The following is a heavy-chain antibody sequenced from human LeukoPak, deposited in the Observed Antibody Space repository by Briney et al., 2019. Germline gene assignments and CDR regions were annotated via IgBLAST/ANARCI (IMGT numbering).Heavy chain of an antibody. Sequence: TGGSLRLSCAASGFTFSSYAMSWGRQAPGKGLEWVSAISGSGGVTYYADSLKARFTISKDNSNNTLYLQMNSRRAEDPSGYYCAKDKRGKCSGGSYRLGYWGQGTLVTVSS. V-gene: IGHV3-23*01. J-gene: IGHJ4*02. CDR1: GFTFSSYA. CDR2: ISGSGGVT. D-gene: IGHD2-15*01. CDR3: AKDKRGKCSGGSYRLGY.